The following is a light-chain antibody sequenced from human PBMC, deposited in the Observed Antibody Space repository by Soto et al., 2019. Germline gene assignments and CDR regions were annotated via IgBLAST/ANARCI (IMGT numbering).Light chain of an antibody. CDR3: QQTYSTPIT. CDR2: VAS. J-gene: IGKJ5*01. Sequence: ITQAPAPVSACVGDRVRITRRASQSISSYLSWYQKKPGKAHKLMIYVASSLQSGVPSRFSGSGSGTDFTLTSSSLKPDDFATYDCQQTYSTPITFGQGTRLEI. V-gene: IGKV1-39*01. CDR1: QSISSY.